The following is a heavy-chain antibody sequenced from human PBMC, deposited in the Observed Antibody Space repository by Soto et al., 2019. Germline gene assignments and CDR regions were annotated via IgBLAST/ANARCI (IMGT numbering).Heavy chain of an antibody. J-gene: IGHJ4*02. D-gene: IGHD1-26*01. CDR3: AKGGAGYRNPDL. CDR2: ISYVGSNK. Sequence: QVQLVESGGGVVQPGRSLRLSCAASGFPFSSYGMHWVRQAPGKGLEWVALISYVGSNKNYADSVKGGFTISKDNSKNTLYLQITTLRAEATAVYYCAKGGAGYRNPDLWGQGTLVTVSS. CDR1: GFPFSSYG. V-gene: IGHV3-30*18.